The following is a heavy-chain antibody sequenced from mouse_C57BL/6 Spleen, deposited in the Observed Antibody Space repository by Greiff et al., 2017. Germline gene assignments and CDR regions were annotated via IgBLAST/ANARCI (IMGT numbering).Heavy chain of an antibody. CDR1: GYSITSGYY. CDR2: ISYDGSN. V-gene: IGHV3-6*01. Sequence: EVKLVESGPGLVKPSQSLSLTCSVTGYSITSGYYWNWIRQFPGNKLEWMGYISYDGSNNYNPSLKNRISITRDTSKNQFFLKLNSVTTEDTATYYCARGDYGSSPYFDVWGTGTTVTVSS. J-gene: IGHJ1*03. CDR3: ARGDYGSSPYFDV. D-gene: IGHD1-1*01.